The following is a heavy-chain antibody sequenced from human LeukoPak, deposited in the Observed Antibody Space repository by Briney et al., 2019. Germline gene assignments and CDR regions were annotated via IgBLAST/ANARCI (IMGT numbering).Heavy chain of an antibody. D-gene: IGHD6-13*01. CDR1: GGSFSAYS. CDR3: SGPQAGADFEI. Sequence: PSETLSLTCAVYGGSFSAYSWTWIRQPPGKGLEWIGEINHSGGTNHNPSLKSRVSISRDSSKNQIFLKLRSVTAADTAVYYCSGPQAGADFEIWSQGTMVTVSS. J-gene: IGHJ3*02. CDR2: INHSGGT. V-gene: IGHV4-34*01.